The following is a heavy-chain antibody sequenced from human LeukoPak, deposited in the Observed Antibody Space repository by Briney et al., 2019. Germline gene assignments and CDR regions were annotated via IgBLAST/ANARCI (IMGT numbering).Heavy chain of an antibody. CDR2: IYSGGST. Sequence: GGSLRLSCAASGFTFSSYWMSWVRQAPGKGLEWVSVIYSGGSTYYADSVKGRFTISRDNSKNTLYLQMNSLRAEDTAVYYCASHYYDSSGYYLGIDYWGQGTLVTVSS. CDR1: GFTFSSYW. V-gene: IGHV3-66*04. CDR3: ASHYYDSSGYYLGIDY. J-gene: IGHJ4*02. D-gene: IGHD3-22*01.